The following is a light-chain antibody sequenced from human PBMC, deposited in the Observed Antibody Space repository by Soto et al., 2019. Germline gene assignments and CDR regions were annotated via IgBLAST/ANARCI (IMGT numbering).Light chain of an antibody. CDR2: EGI. Sequence: QSALTQPDSVSGSPGQSITISCSGTSSNIGGYNVVSWYQQHPGKAPKVIVYEGIKRPSGVSDRFSGSTSGSTASLTISGLQAEDEAEYYCCSYVGATTYVFGSGTRSPS. CDR3: CSYVGATTYV. J-gene: IGLJ1*01. V-gene: IGLV2-23*01. CDR1: SSNIGGYNV.